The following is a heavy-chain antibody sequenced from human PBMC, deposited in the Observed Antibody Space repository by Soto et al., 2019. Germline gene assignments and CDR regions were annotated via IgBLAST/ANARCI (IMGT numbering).Heavy chain of an antibody. J-gene: IGHJ4*02. V-gene: IGHV3-9*01. Sequence: EVPLVESGGGLVQPGRSLRLSCAGSGFTFDDFAMHWVRQAPGKGLEWVSGINGNSGRIGYADSVKGRFTISRDNAKKSLYLQMNSLRAEVGDLYYCAKDSGVDGSGPFDYWGQGNLVTVSS. CDR3: AKDSGVDGSGPFDY. CDR2: INGNSGRI. D-gene: IGHD2-15*01. CDR1: GFTFDDFA.